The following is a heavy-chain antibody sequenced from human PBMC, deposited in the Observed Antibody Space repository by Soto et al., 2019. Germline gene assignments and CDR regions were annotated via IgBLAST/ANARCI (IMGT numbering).Heavy chain of an antibody. CDR3: AKDISGGYSGYYYYYGMDV. CDR2: ISWDGGST. V-gene: IGHV3-43*01. Sequence: GESLKISCAASGFTFDDYTMHWVRQAPGKGLEWVSLISWDGGSTYYADSVKGRFTISRDNSKNSLYLQMNSLRTEDTALYYCAKDISGGYSGYYYYYGMDVWGQGTTVTVSS. D-gene: IGHD5-12*01. CDR1: GFTFDDYT. J-gene: IGHJ6*02.